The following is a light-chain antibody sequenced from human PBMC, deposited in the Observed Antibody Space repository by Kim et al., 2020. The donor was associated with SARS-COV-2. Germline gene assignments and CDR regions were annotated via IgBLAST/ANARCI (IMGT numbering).Light chain of an antibody. CDR1: QSVSSNY. CDR3: QHYGSSSRT. J-gene: IGKJ1*01. V-gene: IGKV3-20*01. CDR2: SVS. Sequence: EIVLTQSPGTLSLSPGERATLSCRTSQSVSSNYLAWYQQKPGQSPRLLIYSVSTRATDIPDRFSGSGSGTDFTLTISGLEPEDFAVYYCQHYGSSSRTFGRRTKVDIK.